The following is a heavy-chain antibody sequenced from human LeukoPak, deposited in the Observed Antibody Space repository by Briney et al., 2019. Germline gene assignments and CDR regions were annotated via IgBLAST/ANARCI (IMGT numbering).Heavy chain of an antibody. D-gene: IGHD3-10*01. Sequence: PSETLSLTCTVSGGSISSGDYYWSWIRQHPGKGLEWIGYIYYSGSTYYNPSLKSRVTISVDTSKNQFSLKPSSVTAADTAVYYCARGRSRITSRDAFDTWGQGTMVTVSS. CDR1: GGSISSGDYY. V-gene: IGHV4-31*03. J-gene: IGHJ3*02. CDR3: ARGRSRITSRDAFDT. CDR2: IYYSGST.